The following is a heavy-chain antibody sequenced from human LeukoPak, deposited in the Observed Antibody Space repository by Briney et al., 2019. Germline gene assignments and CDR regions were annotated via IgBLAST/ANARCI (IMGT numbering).Heavy chain of an antibody. CDR1: GGSISNYY. CDR3: ARGLPTKVGATTYFDY. D-gene: IGHD1-26*01. CDR2: IYYSGST. Sequence: PSETLSLTCTVSGGSISNYYWSWIRQPPGKGLEWIGYIYYSGSTNYNPSLKSRVTISVDTSKNQFSLKLSSVTAADTAVYYCARGLPTKVGATTYFDYWGQGTLVTVSS. V-gene: IGHV4-59*01. J-gene: IGHJ4*02.